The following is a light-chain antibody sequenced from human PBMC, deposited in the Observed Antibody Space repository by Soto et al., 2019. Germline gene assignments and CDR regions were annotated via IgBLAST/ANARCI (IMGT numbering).Light chain of an antibody. CDR1: QSVSSSY. CDR2: GTS. V-gene: IGKV3-20*01. J-gene: IGKJ1*01. Sequence: EIVFTQSPGTLCLSPRERTTLSCSASQSVSSSYLAWYQQKPGQATRLLIYGTSSRATGIPDRFSGSGSGTDFTLTISRLEPEDFAVYYCQQCGSLPGTFGQGTKVDIK. CDR3: QQCGSLPGT.